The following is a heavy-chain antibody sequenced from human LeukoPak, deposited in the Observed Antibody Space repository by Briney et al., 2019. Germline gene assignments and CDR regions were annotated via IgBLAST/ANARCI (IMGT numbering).Heavy chain of an antibody. CDR1: GYTFTGYY. D-gene: IGHD5-18*01. J-gene: IGHJ3*02. CDR3: AGEGYGYPDAFDI. CDR2: INPNSGGT. Sequence: GASVKVSCKASGYTFTGYYIHWARQAPGQGLEWMGWINPNSGGTNYAQKLQGRVTMTRDTSINTAYMELRSDDTAVYYCAGEGYGYPDAFDIWGQGTTVTVSS. V-gene: IGHV1-2*02.